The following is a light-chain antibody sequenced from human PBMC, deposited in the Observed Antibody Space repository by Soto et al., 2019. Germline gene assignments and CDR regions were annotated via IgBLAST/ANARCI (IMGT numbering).Light chain of an antibody. V-gene: IGKV3-11*01. Sequence: EVVLTQSPATLSLSPGERATLSCRASQSVNTFLAWYQQKPGQSPRLLIYDTSFRATGVPTRFSGSGSGTGFSLTISSLEPEDVATYYCQQRSNWPLAFGGGTKLEI. CDR3: QQRSNWPLA. CDR2: DTS. CDR1: QSVNTF. J-gene: IGKJ4*01.